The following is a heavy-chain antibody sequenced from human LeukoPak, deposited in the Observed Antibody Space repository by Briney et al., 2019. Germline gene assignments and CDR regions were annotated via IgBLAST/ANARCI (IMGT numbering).Heavy chain of an antibody. CDR2: IYNNENT. CDR3: ARGPRSADWYSIEY. Sequence: SETLSLTCTVSGGSISPYYWSWIRQPAGKGLEWIGRIYNNENTNYNASLKSRVTISVDTSKNQFSLRLSSVTAADTAVYYCARGPRSADWYSIEYWGQGTLVTVSS. D-gene: IGHD3-9*01. CDR1: GGSISPYY. J-gene: IGHJ4*02. V-gene: IGHV4-4*07.